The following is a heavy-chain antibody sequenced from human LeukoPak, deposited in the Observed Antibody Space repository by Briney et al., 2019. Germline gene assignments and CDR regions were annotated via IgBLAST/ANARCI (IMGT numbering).Heavy chain of an antibody. CDR3: AKDKYYDFWSGAHYFDY. CDR1: GFTFSSYA. V-gene: IGHV3-23*01. CDR2: ISGSGGST. D-gene: IGHD3-3*01. J-gene: IGHJ4*02. Sequence: PGGSLRLSCAASGFTFSSYAMSWVRQAPGKGLEWVSAISGSGGSTYYADSVKGRFTISRDNSKNTLYLQMNSLRAEDTAVYYCAKDKYYDFWSGAHYFDYWGQGTLVTVSS.